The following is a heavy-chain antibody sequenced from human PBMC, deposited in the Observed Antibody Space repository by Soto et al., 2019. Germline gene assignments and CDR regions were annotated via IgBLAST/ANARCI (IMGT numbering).Heavy chain of an antibody. J-gene: IGHJ4*02. D-gene: IGHD1-26*01. CDR3: ARVSLVGPSGGRYFDY. CDR2: IKNKANRYTT. V-gene: IGHV3-72*01. Sequence: EVQLVESGGGLVQPGGSLRLSCAASGFTFSAHYMDWVRQAPGKGLDWVGRIKNKANRYTTEYAACVEGRFTISREDSLNSLYLQMNSLNTEDTAVYYCARVSLVGPSGGRYFDYWGQGSQVAVSS. CDR1: GFTFSAHY.